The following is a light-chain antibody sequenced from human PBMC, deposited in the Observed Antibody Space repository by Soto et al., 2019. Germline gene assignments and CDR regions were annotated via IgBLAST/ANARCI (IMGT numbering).Light chain of an antibody. CDR2: GAS. V-gene: IGKV3D-20*02. Sequence: VMTPSPDTLSASPGERVCLSCRASQSVNHNLAWYQQKPGQAPRRLIYGASSRATGIPDRFSGSGSGTDFTLTISRLEPEDFAVYYCQQRSNWPPITFGQGTRLEIK. CDR1: QSVNHN. CDR3: QQRSNWPPIT. J-gene: IGKJ5*01.